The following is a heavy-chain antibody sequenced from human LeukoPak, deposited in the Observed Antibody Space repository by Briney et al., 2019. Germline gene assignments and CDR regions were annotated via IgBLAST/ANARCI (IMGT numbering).Heavy chain of an antibody. V-gene: IGHV4-34*01. D-gene: IGHD6-6*01. CDR2: INHSGST. CDR3: ARAAARLSGCDY. Sequence: SETLSLTCAVCGGSFSGYYWSWIRQPPGKGLEWIGEINHSGSTNYNPSLKSRVTISVDTSKNQFSLKLSSVTAADTAVYYCARAAARLSGCDYWGQGTLVTVSS. CDR1: GGSFSGYY. J-gene: IGHJ4*02.